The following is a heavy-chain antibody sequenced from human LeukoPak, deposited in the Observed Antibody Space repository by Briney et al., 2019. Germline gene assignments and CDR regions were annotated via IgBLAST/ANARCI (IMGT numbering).Heavy chain of an antibody. V-gene: IGHV3-7*03. CDR2: IKGDGSVK. Sequence: GGSLRLSCAASGFTFRRYSMNWIRQGPGKGLEWVATIKGDGSVKNYVDSVKGRFTISRDNAKNSVFLQMDSLRVEDTALYYCARRGLHDYWGQGTLVTVSS. J-gene: IGHJ4*02. D-gene: IGHD5/OR15-5a*01. CDR1: GFTFRRYS. CDR3: ARRGLHDY.